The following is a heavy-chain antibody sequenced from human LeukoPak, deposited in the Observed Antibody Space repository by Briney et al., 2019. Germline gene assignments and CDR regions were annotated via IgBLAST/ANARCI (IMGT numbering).Heavy chain of an antibody. Sequence: ASVKVSCQPSGYTFTSYGISWVRQAPGQGLEWMGWISAYNGNTNYAQKLQGRVTITTDKSTSTAYMELRSLRSDDTAVYYCARDSTLRFLEWYPHNWFDPWGQGTLVTVSS. CDR3: ARDSTLRFLEWYPHNWFDP. CDR2: ISAYNGNT. CDR1: GYTFTSYG. J-gene: IGHJ5*02. D-gene: IGHD3-3*01. V-gene: IGHV1-18*01.